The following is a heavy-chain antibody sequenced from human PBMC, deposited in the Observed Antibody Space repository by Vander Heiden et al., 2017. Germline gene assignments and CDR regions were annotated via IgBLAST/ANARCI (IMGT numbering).Heavy chain of an antibody. CDR3: ASLGDYYGSSGYTYGIDY. CDR2: INPNSGGT. CDR1: GYTFTGYY. J-gene: IGHJ4*02. D-gene: IGHD3-22*01. Sequence: QVQVVQSGAEVKKPGASVKVSCKTSGYTFTGYYLHWVRQAPGQGLEGMGWINPNSGGTNYAQKFQGRVTMTRDTSISTAYMELSRLRSDDTAVYYCASLGDYYGSSGYTYGIDYWGQGTLVTVSS. V-gene: IGHV1-2*02.